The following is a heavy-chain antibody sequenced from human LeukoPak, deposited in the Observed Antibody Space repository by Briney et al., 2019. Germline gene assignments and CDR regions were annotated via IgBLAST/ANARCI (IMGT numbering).Heavy chain of an antibody. J-gene: IGHJ4*02. V-gene: IGHV4-61*02. D-gene: IGHD3-3*01. CDR3: AGITIFGVVIG. Sequence: SETLSLTCTVSGGSVSSGVSWWNWMRQPAGKGLEWIGRIYVNERTNYSPSLKSRVTISVDTSKNQFSLKLSSVTAADTAVYYCAGITIFGVVIGWGQGTLVTVSS. CDR1: GGSVSSGVSW. CDR2: IYVNERT.